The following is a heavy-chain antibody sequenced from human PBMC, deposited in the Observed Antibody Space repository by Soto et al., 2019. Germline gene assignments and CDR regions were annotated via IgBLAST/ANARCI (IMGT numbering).Heavy chain of an antibody. CDR1: GFTFSTYA. V-gene: IGHV3-30*04. D-gene: IGHD4-17*01. CDR2: ISSGATNI. CDR3: VRVAGYGGFDWSFDL. J-gene: IGHJ2*01. Sequence: QVQLVESGGGVVQPGKSLRLSCTASGFTFSTYALLWVRQAPGKGLEWVAVISSGATNIYYAESVKGRFTISRDNSRNPMYLLMNRLRVEDTAVYDCVRVAGYGGFDWSFDLWGRGTLVTVSS.